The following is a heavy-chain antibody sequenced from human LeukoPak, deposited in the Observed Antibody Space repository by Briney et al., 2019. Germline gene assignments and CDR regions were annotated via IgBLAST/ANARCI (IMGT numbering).Heavy chain of an antibody. Sequence: GGSLRLSCAASGFTFSSYAMHWVRQAPGKGLEWVAVISYDGSNKYYADSVEGRFTISRDSSKNTVYLQMNSLRDEDTAVYYCARGPPFDPWGRGTLVTVSS. V-gene: IGHV3-30*14. J-gene: IGHJ5*02. CDR2: ISYDGSNK. CDR1: GFTFSSYA. CDR3: ARGPPFDP.